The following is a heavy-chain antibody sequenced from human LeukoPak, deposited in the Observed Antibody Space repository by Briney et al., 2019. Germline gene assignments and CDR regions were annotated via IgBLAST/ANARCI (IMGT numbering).Heavy chain of an antibody. CDR3: ARADYGDYKFRVYYFDY. V-gene: IGHV3-74*01. CDR1: GFTFSSYW. CDR2: INSDGSST. Sequence: WGSLRLSCAASGFTFSSYWMHGVRQAPGKGLVWVSRINSDGSSTSYADSVKGRFTISRDNAKNTLYLQMNSLRAEDTAVYYCARADYGDYKFRVYYFDYWGQGTLVTVSS. D-gene: IGHD4-17*01. J-gene: IGHJ4*02.